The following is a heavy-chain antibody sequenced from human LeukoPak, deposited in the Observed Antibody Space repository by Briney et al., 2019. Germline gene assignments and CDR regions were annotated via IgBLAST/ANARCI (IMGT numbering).Heavy chain of an antibody. D-gene: IGHD6-13*01. CDR2: ISSSSSTI. CDR1: GFTFNNYY. Sequence: GGSLRLSCAASGFTFNNYYMNWVRQAPGKGLEWVSYISSSSSTIYYADSVKGRFTISRDNSKNTLYLQMNSLRAEDTAVYYCAKTRPLDSSSWSHGDYWGQGTLVTVSS. CDR3: AKTRPLDSSSWSHGDY. J-gene: IGHJ4*02. V-gene: IGHV3-48*01.